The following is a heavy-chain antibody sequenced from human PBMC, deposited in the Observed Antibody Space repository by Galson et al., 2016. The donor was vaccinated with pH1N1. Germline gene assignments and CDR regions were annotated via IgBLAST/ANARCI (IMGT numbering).Heavy chain of an antibody. CDR1: GFPFSHYY. V-gene: IGHV3-11*01. Sequence: SLSLSCAASGFPFSHYYMGWIRQAPGKGLEWISYISRSDTTIYYADSVRGRFTTSRDNAQNSLYLHMTSLRAEDTAVYYCARDHFGWAFDVWGQGTMVTVSP. J-gene: IGHJ3*01. CDR3: ARDHFGWAFDV. CDR2: ISRSDTTI. D-gene: IGHD3-10*01.